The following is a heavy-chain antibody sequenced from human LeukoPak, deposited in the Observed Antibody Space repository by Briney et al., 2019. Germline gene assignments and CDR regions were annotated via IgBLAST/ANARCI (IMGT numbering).Heavy chain of an antibody. CDR2: ISYDGSNK. Sequence: GGSLRLSCAASGFTFTSYSMNWVRQAPGKGLEWVAVISYDGSNKYYADSVKGRFTISRDNSKNTLYLQMNSLRAEDTAVYYCAREDYSHLNHFDYWGQGTLVTVSS. D-gene: IGHD2-15*01. CDR3: AREDYSHLNHFDY. J-gene: IGHJ4*02. CDR1: GFTFTSYS. V-gene: IGHV3-30*03.